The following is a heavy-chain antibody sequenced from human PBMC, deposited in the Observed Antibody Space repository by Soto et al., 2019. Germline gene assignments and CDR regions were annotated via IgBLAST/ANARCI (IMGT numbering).Heavy chain of an antibody. CDR2: INPKSGCT. J-gene: IGHJ6*01. V-gene: IGHV1-2*04. CDR1: GYSVTDYN. CDR3: ARGDSTDCSNGVCSFFYNHDMDV. Sequence: AAVKVSCTASGYSVTDYNIPWVRQAPGQGLEWLGRINPKSGCTSTAQKFKGWVTMTTDTSISTASMELTRLTSDDTAIYYCARGDSTDCSNGVCSFFYNHDMDVWGQGTTVTVSS. D-gene: IGHD2-8*01.